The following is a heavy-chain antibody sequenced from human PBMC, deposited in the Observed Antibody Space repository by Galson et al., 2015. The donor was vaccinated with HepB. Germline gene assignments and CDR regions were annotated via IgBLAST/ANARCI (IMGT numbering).Heavy chain of an antibody. CDR1: GFTFNNHA. J-gene: IGHJ4*02. CDR3: TSYSADIGGYDY. CDR2: VRSDGSRT. V-gene: IGHV3-33*03. Sequence: SLRLSCAASGFTFNNHAMHWVRQAPGKGLEWVAAVRSDGSRTAHAGSVKGRFTISRDNSKNMLYFQMDSLRDEDTALYYCTSYSADIGGYDYWGQGTLVVVSS. D-gene: IGHD2-15*01.